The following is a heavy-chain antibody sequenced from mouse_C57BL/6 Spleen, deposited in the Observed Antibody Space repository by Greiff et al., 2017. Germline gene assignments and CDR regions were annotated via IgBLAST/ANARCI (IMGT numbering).Heavy chain of an antibody. J-gene: IGHJ4*01. CDR2: ISSGSSTI. CDR3: ARRDYDGGYYAMDY. CDR1: GFTFSDYG. V-gene: IGHV5-17*01. Sequence: EVKLVESGGGLVKPGGSLKLSCAASGFTFSDYGMHWVRQAPEKGLEWVAYISSGSSTIYYADTVKGRFTISRDNAKNNLFLQMTSLRSEDTAMYYCARRDYDGGYYAMDYWGQGTSVTVSS. D-gene: IGHD2-4*01.